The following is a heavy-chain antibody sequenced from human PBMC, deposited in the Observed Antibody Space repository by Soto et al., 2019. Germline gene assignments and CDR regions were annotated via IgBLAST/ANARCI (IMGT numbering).Heavy chain of an antibody. CDR3: ARMSGHLTWLDT. V-gene: IGHV3-23*01. J-gene: IGHJ5*02. CDR2: ITNTGITT. Sequence: PGGSLRLSCAASGFGFSTHALSWVRQAPGKGLEWLSSITNTGITTHYADSLRTRLTISKDISKNQVVLTMANMDPADTATYYCARMSGHLTWLDTWGQGTLVTVSS. CDR1: GFGFSTHA. D-gene: IGHD3-10*01.